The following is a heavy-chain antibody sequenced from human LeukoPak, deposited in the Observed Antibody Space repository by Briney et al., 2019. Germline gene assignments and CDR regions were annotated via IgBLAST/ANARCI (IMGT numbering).Heavy chain of an antibody. CDR1: GGSTSSSSYY. V-gene: IGHV4-39*07. CDR2: IYYSGST. D-gene: IGHD6-13*01. J-gene: IGHJ4*02. CDR3: ASLYSSSWYRYFDY. Sequence: SETLSLTCTVSGGSTSSSSYYWGWIRQPPGKGLEWIGSIYYSGSTYYNPSLKSRVTISVDTSKDQFSLKLSSVTAADTAVYYCASLYSSSWYRYFDYWGQGTLVTVSS.